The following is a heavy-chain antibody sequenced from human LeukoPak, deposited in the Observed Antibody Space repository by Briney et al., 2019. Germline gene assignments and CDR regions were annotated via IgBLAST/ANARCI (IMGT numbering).Heavy chain of an antibody. CDR1: GYTFTGYY. D-gene: IGHD6-19*01. Sequence: ASVKVSCKASGYTFTGYYMHWVRQAPGQGLEWMGWINPNSGGTNYAQKFQGRVTMTGDTSISTAYMELSRLRSDDTAVYYCARVDSSGWNLNWFDPWGQGTLVTVSS. CDR2: INPNSGGT. J-gene: IGHJ5*02. V-gene: IGHV1-2*02. CDR3: ARVDSSGWNLNWFDP.